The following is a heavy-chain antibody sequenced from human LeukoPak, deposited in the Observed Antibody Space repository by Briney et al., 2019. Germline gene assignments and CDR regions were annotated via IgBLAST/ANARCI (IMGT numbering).Heavy chain of an antibody. CDR1: GFTFSSYG. V-gene: IGHV3-30*02. D-gene: IGHD2-21*02. CDR3: ARDRPSVTADVPFDY. CDR2: IRYDGSNT. J-gene: IGHJ4*02. Sequence: AGGSLRLSCAASGFTFSSYGMHWVRQAPGKGLEWVTFIRYDGSNTYYADSVKGRFTISRDNSKNTLYLQMNSLRAEDTAVYYCARDRPSVTADVPFDYWGQGTLVTVSS.